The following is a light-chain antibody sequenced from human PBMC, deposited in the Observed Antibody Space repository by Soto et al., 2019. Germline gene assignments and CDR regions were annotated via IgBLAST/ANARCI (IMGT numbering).Light chain of an antibody. CDR2: GSS. Sequence: DIQFTQSPSFLSASVGDRVTSTCRASQGISSYLAWYQQNPGKAPKLLIYGSSTLQSGVPSRFSGSGSGPAFTLTISSLQPEDFATYYCQQHNSYPLTFGGGTKVEIK. J-gene: IGKJ4*01. CDR3: QQHNSYPLT. V-gene: IGKV1-9*01. CDR1: QGISSY.